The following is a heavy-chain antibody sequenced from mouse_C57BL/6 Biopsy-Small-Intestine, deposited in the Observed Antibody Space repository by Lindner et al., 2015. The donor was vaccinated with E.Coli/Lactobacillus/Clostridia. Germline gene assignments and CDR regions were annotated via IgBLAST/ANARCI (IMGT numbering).Heavy chain of an antibody. V-gene: IGHV1-43*01. D-gene: IGHD2-10*02. Sequence: LQESGPELVKPGASVKISCKASGYSFTGYYMHWVKQSSEKSLEWIGEINPSTGGTSYNQKFKGRATLTVDKSSSTAYMQLKSLTSEDSAVYYCARSWYGNYGWYFDVWGTGTTVTVSS. CDR1: GYSFTGYY. CDR3: ARSWYGNYGWYFDV. CDR2: INPSTGGT. J-gene: IGHJ1*03.